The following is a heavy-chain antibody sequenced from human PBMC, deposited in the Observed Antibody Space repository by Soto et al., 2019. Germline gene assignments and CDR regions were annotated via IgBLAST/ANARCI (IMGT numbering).Heavy chain of an antibody. CDR3: ASDVVDNFILPHSFDY. CDR2: ISSSGSTI. CDR1: GFTISNYY. D-gene: IGHD2-2*01. Sequence: GGSLRLSCAASGFTISNYYMSWIRQAPGEGLEWVLYISSSGSTIYYTHSVKGRFTISRDNSKNSLYLQMNSLTAEDTAVYYCASDVVDNFILPHSFDYWGQGTLVTVSS. J-gene: IGHJ4*01. V-gene: IGHV3-11*01.